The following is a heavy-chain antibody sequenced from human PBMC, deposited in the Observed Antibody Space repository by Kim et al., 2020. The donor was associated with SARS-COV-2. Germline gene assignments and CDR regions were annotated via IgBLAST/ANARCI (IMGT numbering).Heavy chain of an antibody. CDR1: GFTFSTYA. J-gene: IGHJ2*01. CDR3: AKSGGATARGWY. V-gene: IGHV3-23*01. D-gene: IGHD6-25*01. Sequence: GGSLRLSCAASGFTFSTYAITWVRQAPGKGLEWVSSISGSGDSRYYADSVKGRFTISRDNSKNTLYLQMHTLRVEDTAIYYCAKSGGATARGWY. CDR2: ISGSGDSR.